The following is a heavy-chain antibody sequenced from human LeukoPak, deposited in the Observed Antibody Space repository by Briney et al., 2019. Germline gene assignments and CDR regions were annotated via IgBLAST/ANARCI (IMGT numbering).Heavy chain of an antibody. J-gene: IGHJ5*02. Sequence: PSETLSLTCTVSGSSISSGYYWGWIRQPPGKGLEWIGNIYHSGSTYYNPSLKSRVTISVDTSKNQFSLKLSSVTAADTAVYYCARQYSNNWYDDRGWFDPWGQGTLVTVSS. CDR2: IYHSGST. D-gene: IGHD6-13*01. CDR1: GSSISSGYY. CDR3: ARQYSNNWYDDRGWFDP. V-gene: IGHV4-38-2*02.